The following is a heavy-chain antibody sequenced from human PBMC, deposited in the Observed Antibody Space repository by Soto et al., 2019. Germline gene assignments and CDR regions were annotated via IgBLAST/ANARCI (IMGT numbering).Heavy chain of an antibody. CDR3: ARDASSYSLWSGYYPSRNGMDV. CDR2: IWYDGSKK. V-gene: IGHV3-33*01. Sequence: QVQVVESGGGVVQPGRSLRLSCAASGFTFSSFGMHWVRQAPGKGLEWVSIIWYDGSKKYYGDSVKGRFTISRDNSRNTVYLKMNSTRAYETAVYYCARDASSYSLWSGYYPSRNGMDVWGQGTKVNVSS. CDR1: GFTFSSFG. D-gene: IGHD3-3*01. J-gene: IGHJ6*02.